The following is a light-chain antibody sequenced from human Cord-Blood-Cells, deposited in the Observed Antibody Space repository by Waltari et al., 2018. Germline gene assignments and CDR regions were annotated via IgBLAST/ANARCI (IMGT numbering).Light chain of an antibody. CDR1: QSVSSN. Sequence: EIVMTQSPATLSGSPGDRVTLSCSASQSVSSNLARYQQKPGQAPRYLIYDASTRATSIPARFSDSGSETEFTLTISGLPSEDFAVYYCQQYNNWPRCSFGQGTKLEIK. V-gene: IGKV3-15*01. CDR3: QQYNNWPRCS. J-gene: IGKJ2*04. CDR2: DAS.